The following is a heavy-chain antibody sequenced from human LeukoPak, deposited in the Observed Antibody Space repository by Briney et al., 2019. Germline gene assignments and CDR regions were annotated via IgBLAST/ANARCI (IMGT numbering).Heavy chain of an antibody. CDR2: ISISGSKT. CDR3: ANEIRPNDY. V-gene: IGHV3-23*01. J-gene: IGHJ4*02. Sequence: GGSLRLSCAASEFDFSSHAMTWVRQAPGKGLEWVSAISISGSKTYYADSVQGRFTISRDNSKNTLYLQMNSLRAEDTAVYYCANEIRPNDYWVQGTQVTVSS. D-gene: IGHD4-17*01. CDR1: EFDFSSHA.